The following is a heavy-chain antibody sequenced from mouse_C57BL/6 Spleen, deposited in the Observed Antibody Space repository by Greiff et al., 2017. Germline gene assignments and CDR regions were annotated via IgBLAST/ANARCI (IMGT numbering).Heavy chain of an antibody. CDR2: IDPSDSYT. V-gene: IGHV1-50*01. D-gene: IGHD2-4*01. CDR3: ARNDDYDGYAMDY. CDR1: GYTFTSYW. Sequence: VQLQQSGAELVKPGASVKLSCKASGYTFTSYWMQWVKQRPGQGLEWIGEIDPSDSYTNYNQKFKGKATLTVDTSSSTAYMQLSSLTSEDSAVYYCARNDDYDGYAMDYWGQGTSVTVSS. J-gene: IGHJ4*01.